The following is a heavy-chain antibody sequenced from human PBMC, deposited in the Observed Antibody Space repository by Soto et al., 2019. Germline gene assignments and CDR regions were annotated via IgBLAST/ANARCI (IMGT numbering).Heavy chain of an antibody. D-gene: IGHD3-3*01. CDR2: IWYDGSNK. J-gene: IGHJ4*02. V-gene: IGHV3-33*01. CDR1: GFTFTSYG. CDR3: ARDRRFLEWLDY. Sequence: DLVESGGGVVQPGRSLTLSCVASGFTFTSYGIHWVRQAPGKGLEWVAVIWYDGSNKYYGDSVKGRFGISRDNSKNTVYLQMNSLRAEDTAVYYCARDRRFLEWLDYWGQGTLVSVSS.